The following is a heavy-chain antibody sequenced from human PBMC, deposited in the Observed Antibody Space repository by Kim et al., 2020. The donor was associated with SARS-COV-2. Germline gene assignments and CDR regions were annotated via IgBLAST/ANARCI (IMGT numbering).Heavy chain of an antibody. CDR2: ISYDGSNK. D-gene: IGHD2-2*01. Sequence: GGSLRLSCAASGFTFSSYGMHWVRQAPGKGLEWVAVISYDGSNKYYADSVKGRFTISRDNSKNTLYLQMNSLRAENTAVYYCASDCSSSSCYDYWGQGTLGTGSS. V-gene: IGHV3-30*03. CDR1: GFTFSSYG. CDR3: ASDCSSSSCYDY. J-gene: IGHJ4*02.